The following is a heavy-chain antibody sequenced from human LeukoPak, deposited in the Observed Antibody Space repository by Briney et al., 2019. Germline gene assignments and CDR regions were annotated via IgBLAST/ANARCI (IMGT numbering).Heavy chain of an antibody. D-gene: IGHD4-17*01. CDR1: GGSISSSSYY. CDR2: IYYSGST. CDR3: ARVFKDPGYGDYVFDY. V-gene: IGHV4-61*05. Sequence: PSETLSLTCTVSGGSISSSSYYWGWIRQPPGKGLEWIGHIYYSGSTNYNPSLKSRVTISVDTSKNQFSLKLSSVTAADTAVYYCARVFKDPGYGDYVFDYWGQGTLVTVSS. J-gene: IGHJ4*02.